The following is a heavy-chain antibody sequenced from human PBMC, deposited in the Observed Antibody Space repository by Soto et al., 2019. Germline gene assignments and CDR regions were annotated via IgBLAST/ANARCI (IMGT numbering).Heavy chain of an antibody. J-gene: IGHJ4*02. CDR1: GGTFSSYP. V-gene: IGHV1-69*13. CDR3: ARPRTTATTKGYDY. CDR2: IIPIFGTT. D-gene: IGHD1-1*01. Sequence: AASVKVYCKASGGTFSSYPIGWVRQAPGQGLEWMGVIIPIFGTTNYAQRFQGRVTISADESTSTAYMELSSLRYEDTAVYFCARPRTTATTKGYDYWGQGTLVTVSS.